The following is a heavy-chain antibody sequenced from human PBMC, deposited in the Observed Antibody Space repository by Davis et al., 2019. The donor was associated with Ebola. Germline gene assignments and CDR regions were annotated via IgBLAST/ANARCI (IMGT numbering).Heavy chain of an antibody. D-gene: IGHD3-22*01. CDR1: GYTFTSYY. CDR3: AREGYYYDSSAREGWFDP. V-gene: IGHV1-46*01. J-gene: IGHJ5*02. CDR2: INPSGGST. Sequence: AASEKVSCKASGYTFTSYYMHWVRQAPGQGLEWMGIINPSGGSTSYAQKFQGRVTMTRDTSTSTVYMELSSLRSEDTAVYYCAREGYYYDSSAREGWFDPWGQGTLVTVSS.